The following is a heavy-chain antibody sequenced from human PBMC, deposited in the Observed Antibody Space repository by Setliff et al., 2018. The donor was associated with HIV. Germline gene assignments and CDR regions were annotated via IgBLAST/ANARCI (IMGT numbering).Heavy chain of an antibody. CDR1: GGTFRGFG. CDR2: IIPIFGTP. Sequence: SVKVSCKASGGTFRGFGISWVVQAPGQGLEWMGQIIPIFGTPRYAHKFQGRVTITADESTSTVYMELSSLRSEDTAVYYCATNPEMATINYYYYYMDVWGKGTTVTVSS. CDR3: ATNPEMATINYYYYYMDV. V-gene: IGHV1-69*13. D-gene: IGHD5-12*01. J-gene: IGHJ6*03.